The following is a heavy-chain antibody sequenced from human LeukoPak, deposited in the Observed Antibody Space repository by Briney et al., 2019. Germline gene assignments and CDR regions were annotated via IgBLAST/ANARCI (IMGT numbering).Heavy chain of an antibody. J-gene: IGHJ4*02. D-gene: IGHD3-9*01. Sequence: ASVKGSCKASGYTFTSDGLSWVRQGPGQGLEWMGWSSAYNGNTNYAQKLQGRVTMTTDTSTSTAYMELRSLRSDDTAVYYCARNYDILTGYYPFDYWGQGTLVTVSS. V-gene: IGHV1-18*04. CDR3: ARNYDILTGYYPFDY. CDR1: GYTFTSDG. CDR2: SSAYNGNT.